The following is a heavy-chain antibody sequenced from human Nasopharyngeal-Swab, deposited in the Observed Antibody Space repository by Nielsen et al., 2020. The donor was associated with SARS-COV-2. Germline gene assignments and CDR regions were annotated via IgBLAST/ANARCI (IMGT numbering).Heavy chain of an antibody. CDR2: IRSKAYGGTT. Sequence: GESLKISCTASGFTFGDYAMSWVRQAPGKGLEWVGFIRSKAYGGTTEYAASVKGRFTISRDDSKSIAYLQMNSLKTEDTAVYYCTTDIVSQTIYYYYMDVWGKGTTVTVSS. CDR3: TTDIVSQTIYYYYMDV. CDR1: GFTFGDYA. D-gene: IGHD2-21*01. V-gene: IGHV3-49*04. J-gene: IGHJ6*03.